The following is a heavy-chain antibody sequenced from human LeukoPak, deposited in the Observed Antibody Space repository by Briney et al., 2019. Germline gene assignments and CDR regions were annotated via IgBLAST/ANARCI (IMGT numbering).Heavy chain of an antibody. CDR2: ISWNNGRI. CDR3: ARDPGRVRGVLGFDY. J-gene: IGHJ4*02. CDR1: GFTFDDHA. D-gene: IGHD3-10*01. Sequence: PGRSLRLSCAASGFTFDDHAMHWVRQAPGKGLEWVSGISWNNGRIGYADSVKGRFTISRDNAKNSLYLQMNSLRAEDTALYYCARDPGRVRGVLGFDYWGQGVPVTVSS. V-gene: IGHV3-9*01.